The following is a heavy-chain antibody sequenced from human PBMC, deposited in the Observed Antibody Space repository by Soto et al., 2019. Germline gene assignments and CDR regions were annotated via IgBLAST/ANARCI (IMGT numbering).Heavy chain of an antibody. Sequence: PGGSLKLSCAASGFSFFMYAMSWVRQAPGKGLEWVSGLSGSGGSTSSADSVKGRFAISRDNSRNTLYLQMNSLRDGDTAIYYCARGFSAGKGSPPDYWGQGTLVTVSS. CDR1: GFSFFMYA. CDR3: ARGFSAGKGSPPDY. CDR2: LSGSGGST. D-gene: IGHD3-10*01. J-gene: IGHJ4*02. V-gene: IGHV3-23*01.